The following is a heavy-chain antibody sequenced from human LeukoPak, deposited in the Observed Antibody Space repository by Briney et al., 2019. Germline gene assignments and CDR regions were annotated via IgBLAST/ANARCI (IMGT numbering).Heavy chain of an antibody. CDR2: IWYDGSNK. D-gene: IGHD3-16*01. J-gene: IGHJ4*02. V-gene: IGHV3-33*08. CDR1: GLAFSSYS. CDR3: ARDGGAPDY. Sequence: GGSLRLSCVASGLAFSSYSMHWVRQAPGKGLEWVAVIWYDGSNKYYADSVKGRFTISRDNSKNTLYLQMNSLRAEDTAVYYCARDGGAPDYWGQGTLVTVSS.